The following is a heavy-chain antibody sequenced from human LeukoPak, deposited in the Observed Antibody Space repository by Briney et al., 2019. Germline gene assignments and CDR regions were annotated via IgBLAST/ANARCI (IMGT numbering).Heavy chain of an antibody. CDR1: GFAFSSYA. Sequence: PGASLRLSCAASGFAFSSYAMSWVRQAPGKGLEWVSTISGSGGSTYYADSVRGRFTISRDNSKNRLYLQMNSLRAEDTAVYYCAKDFEGSYGYWGLGTLVTVSS. V-gene: IGHV3-23*01. CDR3: AKDFEGSYGY. D-gene: IGHD3-9*01. CDR2: ISGSGGST. J-gene: IGHJ4*02.